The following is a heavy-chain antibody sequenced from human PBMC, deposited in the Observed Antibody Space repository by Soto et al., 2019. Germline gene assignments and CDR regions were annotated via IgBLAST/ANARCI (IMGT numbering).Heavy chain of an antibody. J-gene: IGHJ6*02. D-gene: IGHD6-13*01. V-gene: IGHV3-48*02. CDR1: GFTFSSYS. Sequence: GGSLRLSCAASGFTFSSYSMNWVRQAPGKGLEWVSYISSSSSTIYYADSVKGRFTISRDNAKNSLYLQMNSLRDEDTAVYYCSGAAAGLYYYYYGMDVWGQGTTVTVSS. CDR3: SGAAAGLYYYYYGMDV. CDR2: ISSSSSTI.